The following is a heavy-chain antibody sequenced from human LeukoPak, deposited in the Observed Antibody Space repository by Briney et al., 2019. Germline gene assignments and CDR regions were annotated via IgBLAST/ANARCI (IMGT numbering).Heavy chain of an antibody. J-gene: IGHJ4*02. Sequence: SSQTLSLTCTVSGGSIRSALYYWSWIRQPAGKGLEWIGRIYTSGSTNYNPSLKSRVTMSVDTSKNQFSLKLSSVTAADTAVYYCARDRDSSGFHDYWGQGTLVTVSS. D-gene: IGHD3-22*01. CDR3: ARDRDSSGFHDY. CDR2: IYTSGST. CDR1: GGSIRSALYY. V-gene: IGHV4-61*02.